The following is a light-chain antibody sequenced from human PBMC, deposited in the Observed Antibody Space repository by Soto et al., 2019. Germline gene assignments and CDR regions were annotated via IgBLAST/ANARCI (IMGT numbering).Light chain of an antibody. CDR2: LNSDGSH. V-gene: IGLV4-69*01. Sequence: QSVLTQSPSASASLGASVKLTCTLSSGHSNYAIAWHQQQSEKGPRYLMKLNSDGSHSKGDGIPDRFSGSSSGAERYLTISSLQSEDEADYSCQTWGSGIGVFGGGTQLTVL. CDR1: SGHSNYA. CDR3: QTWGSGIGV. J-gene: IGLJ2*01.